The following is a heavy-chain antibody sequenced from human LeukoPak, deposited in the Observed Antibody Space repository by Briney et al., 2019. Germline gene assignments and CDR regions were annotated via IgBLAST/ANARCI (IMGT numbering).Heavy chain of an antibody. Sequence: SETLSLTCTVFGVSISYYYWGWIRQSPGKGLEWVGYIYYSGTTNYNPSLKSRVTISVDTSKNQLSLQLRSVTAADTAVYYCAREDPQTTVPEGMDVWGQGTTVTVSS. D-gene: IGHD4-17*01. V-gene: IGHV4-59*01. CDR3: AREDPQTTVPEGMDV. J-gene: IGHJ6*02. CDR1: GVSISYYY. CDR2: IYYSGTT.